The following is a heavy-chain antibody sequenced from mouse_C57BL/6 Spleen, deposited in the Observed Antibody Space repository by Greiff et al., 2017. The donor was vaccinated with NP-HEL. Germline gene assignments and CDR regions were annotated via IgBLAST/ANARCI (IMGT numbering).Heavy chain of an antibody. J-gene: IGHJ4*01. CDR3: ARNGTGAMDY. Sequence: EVKLVESGPELVKPGASVKISCKASGYSFTGYYMNWVKQSPEKSLEWIGEINPRTGGTTYNQKFKAKATLTVDKSSSTAYMQLKSLTSEDSAVYYCARNGTGAMDYWGQGTSVTVAS. V-gene: IGHV1-42*01. CDR1: GYSFTGYY. CDR2: INPRTGGT. D-gene: IGHD4-1*01.